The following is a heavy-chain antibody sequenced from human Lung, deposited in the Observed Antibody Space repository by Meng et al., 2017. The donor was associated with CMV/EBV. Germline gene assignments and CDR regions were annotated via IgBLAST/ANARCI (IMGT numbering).Heavy chain of an antibody. J-gene: IGHJ4*02. CDR2: IKSKTDGGTT. Sequence: ESXKISCAASGFTFSTAWMSWVRQAPGKGLEWVGRIKSKTDGGTTDYAAPVKGRFTMSRDDLRNTLYLQMNSLKTDDTGVYYCTTGRRFDYWGQGTLVTVSS. CDR1: GFTFSTAW. CDR3: TTGRRFDY. V-gene: IGHV3-15*01.